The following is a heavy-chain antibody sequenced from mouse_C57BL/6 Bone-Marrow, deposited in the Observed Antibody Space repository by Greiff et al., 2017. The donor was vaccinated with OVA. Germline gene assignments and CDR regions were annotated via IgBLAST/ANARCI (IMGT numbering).Heavy chain of an antibody. CDR2: IHPSDSDT. J-gene: IGHJ3*01. V-gene: IGHV1-74*01. Sequence: VKLQQPGAELVKPGASVKVSCKASSYTFTSYWMHWVKQRPGQGLEWIGRIHPSDSDTNYNQKFKGKATLTVDKSSSTAYMQPSSLTSEDSAVYYCASLNWDGFAYWGQGTLVTVSA. D-gene: IGHD4-1*01. CDR3: ASLNWDGFAY. CDR1: SYTFTSYW.